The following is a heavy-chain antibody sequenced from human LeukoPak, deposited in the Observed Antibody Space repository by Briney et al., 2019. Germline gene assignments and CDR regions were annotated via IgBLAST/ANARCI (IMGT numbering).Heavy chain of an antibody. D-gene: IGHD6-19*01. CDR1: GGSISSSSYY. CDR3: AREQWLVYYYYYMDV. J-gene: IGHJ6*03. CDR2: IYTSGST. Sequence: SETLSLTCTVSGGSISSSSYYWSWIRQPAGKGLEWIGRIYTSGSTNYNPSLKSRVTMSVDTSKNQFSLKLSSVTAADTAVYYCAREQWLVYYYYYMDVWGKGTTVTISS. V-gene: IGHV4-61*02.